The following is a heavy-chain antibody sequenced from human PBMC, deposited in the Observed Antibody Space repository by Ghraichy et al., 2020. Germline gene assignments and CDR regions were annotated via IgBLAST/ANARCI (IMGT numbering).Heavy chain of an antibody. CDR3: AREYCRGGRCFFGTGGSHFDY. V-gene: IGHV3-74*01. Sequence: GRSLRLSCAASGFALSNYWMHWVRQAPGKGLLWVSRIKSDGTDRTYADSVKGRFTISRDNAKNTLYLQMNSLRDEDTAVYYCAREYCRGGRCFFGTGGSHFDYWGQGILVTVSA. CDR1: GFALSNYW. D-gene: IGHD2-15*01. CDR2: IKSDGTDR. J-gene: IGHJ4*02.